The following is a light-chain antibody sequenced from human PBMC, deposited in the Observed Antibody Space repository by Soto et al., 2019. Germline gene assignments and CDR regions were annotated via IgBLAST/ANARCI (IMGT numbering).Light chain of an antibody. V-gene: IGKV3-15*01. Sequence: EVVFTQSPGTLSLSPGERATLSFRASQSISDTLAWYQQKPGQAPRLLIHGASTRATGFPARFSGSGSGTDFTLTISSLQSEDFAVYYCQQYNNWPWTFGQGNKVDIK. CDR2: GAS. CDR1: QSISDT. J-gene: IGKJ1*01. CDR3: QQYNNWPWT.